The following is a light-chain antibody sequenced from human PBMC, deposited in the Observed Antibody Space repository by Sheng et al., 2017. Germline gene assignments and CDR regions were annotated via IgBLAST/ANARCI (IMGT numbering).Light chain of an antibody. CDR3: QHRRSWPPT. CDR2: ETS. Sequence: EIVLTQSPATLSLSPGERATLSCRASQSVSRYLAWYQQKPGQAPRLLIYETSNRATGIPARFSGGGSGTDFTLTISSLEPEDFAVYYCQHRRSWPPTFGGGTKVEIK. CDR1: QSVSRY. V-gene: IGKV3-11*01. J-gene: IGKJ4*01.